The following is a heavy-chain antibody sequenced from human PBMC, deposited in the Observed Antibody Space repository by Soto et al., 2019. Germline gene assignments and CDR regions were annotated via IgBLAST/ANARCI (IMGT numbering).Heavy chain of an antibody. CDR1: GYTFTSYA. V-gene: IGHV1-3*01. CDR3: ARGHIVVVTAIDY. CDR2: INAGNSDT. D-gene: IGHD2-21*02. J-gene: IGHJ4*02. Sequence: GASVKVSCKASGYTFTSYAMHWVRQAPGQRLEWMGWINAGNSDTKYSQKFQGRVTITSDTSASTAYMELRSLRSDDTAVYYCARGHIVVVTAIDYWGQGTLVTVSS.